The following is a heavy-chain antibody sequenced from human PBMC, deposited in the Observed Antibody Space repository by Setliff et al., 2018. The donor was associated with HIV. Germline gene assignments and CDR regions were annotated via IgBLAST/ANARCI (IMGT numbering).Heavy chain of an antibody. D-gene: IGHD3-10*01. J-gene: IGHJ4*02. CDR2: FDPEHDKT. CDR1: GYTLTDLS. CDR3: ASKGDYYTSKTLDS. V-gene: IGHV1-24*01. Sequence: GASVKVSCKVSGYTLTDLSIHWVRQAPGKGLEWMGGFDPEHDKTIYAQKFQGRVTISADESTSTVYLELSSLTSDDTAMYYCASKGDYYTSKTLDSWGQGTLVTVSS.